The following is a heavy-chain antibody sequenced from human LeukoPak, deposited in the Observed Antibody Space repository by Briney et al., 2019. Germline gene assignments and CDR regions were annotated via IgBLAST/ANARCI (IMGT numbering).Heavy chain of an antibody. D-gene: IGHD3-22*01. CDR2: ISSSGSFI. J-gene: IGHJ1*01. CDR1: GFTFSDYY. V-gene: IGHV3-11*04. Sequence: GGSLRLSCAASGFTFSDYYMSWIRQAPGKGLEWVSYISSSGSFIYYADSVKGRFTISRDNAKNSLYLQMNSLQVEDSAVYFCARAGISGYFYPNEYFNHWGPGTRVVVSS. CDR3: ARAGISGYFYPNEYFNH.